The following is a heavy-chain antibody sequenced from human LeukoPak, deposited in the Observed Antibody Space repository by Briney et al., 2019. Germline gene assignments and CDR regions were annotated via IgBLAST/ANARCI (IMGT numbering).Heavy chain of an antibody. CDR1: GFTFDDYA. J-gene: IGHJ1*01. CDR2: ISWNSGSI. Sequence: PGGSLRLSCAASGFTFDDYAMHWVRQAPGKGLEWVSVISWNSGSIGYADSVKGRFTISRDNAKNSLYLQMNSLRAEDTALYYCAKDTGSSSWYRYFQHWGQGTLVTVSS. V-gene: IGHV3-9*01. CDR3: AKDTGSSSWYRYFQH. D-gene: IGHD6-13*01.